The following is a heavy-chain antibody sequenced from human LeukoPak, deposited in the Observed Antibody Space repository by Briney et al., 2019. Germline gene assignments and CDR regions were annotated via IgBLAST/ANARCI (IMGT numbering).Heavy chain of an antibody. Sequence: GASVKVSCKASGGTFSSYAISWVRQAPGQGLEWMGGIIPIFGTANYAQKFQGSVTITADESTSTAYMELSSLRSEDTAVYYCASRGDYYGSGSSHWYFDLWGRGTLVTVSS. J-gene: IGHJ2*01. CDR3: ASRGDYYGSGSSHWYFDL. CDR1: GGTFSSYA. CDR2: IIPIFGTA. D-gene: IGHD3-10*01. V-gene: IGHV1-69*13.